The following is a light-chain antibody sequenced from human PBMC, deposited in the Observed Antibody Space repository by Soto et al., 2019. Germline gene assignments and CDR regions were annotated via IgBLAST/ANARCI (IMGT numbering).Light chain of an antibody. CDR3: NSYAGSNTYV. Sequence: QSVLTQPPSASGSPGQSVTISCTGTSSDVGRYNYVSWYQQHPGKAPKLIIYEVAKRPSGVPDRFSGSKSGNTASLTVSGLQAEDEGDYYCNSYAGSNTYVFGTGTKVT. CDR2: EVA. J-gene: IGLJ1*01. V-gene: IGLV2-8*01. CDR1: SSDVGRYNY.